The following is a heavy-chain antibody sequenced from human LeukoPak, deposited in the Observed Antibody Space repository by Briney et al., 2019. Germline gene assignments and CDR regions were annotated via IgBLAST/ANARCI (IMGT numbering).Heavy chain of an antibody. J-gene: IGHJ5*02. V-gene: IGHV4-39*03. Sequence: PSETLSLTCSVSGGSISSKNDYWGWIRQPPGKGLEWIGNIFYSGTTFDNPSLKSRVTISVDTSKTHFSLNLSSVTAADTAIYYPIAVVVPGWFDPGGQGTLLTVSS. CDR2: IFYSGTT. CDR1: GGSISSKNDY. D-gene: IGHD6-19*01. CDR3: IAVVVPGWFDP.